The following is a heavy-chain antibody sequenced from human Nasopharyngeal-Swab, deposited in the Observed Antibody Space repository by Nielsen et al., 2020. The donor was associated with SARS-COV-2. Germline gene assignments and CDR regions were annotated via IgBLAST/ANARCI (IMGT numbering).Heavy chain of an antibody. CDR1: GYTFTSYG. CDR2: ISAYNGNT. Sequence: ASVKVSCKASGYTFTSYGISWVRQAPGQGLEWMGWISAYNGNTNYAQKLQGRVTMTTDTSTSTAYMELRSLRSDDTAVYYCARASHRAGSYYDFWSGYYRDYYYYGMDVWGQGTTVTVSS. D-gene: IGHD3-3*01. V-gene: IGHV1-18*01. CDR3: ARASHRAGSYYDFWSGYYRDYYYYGMDV. J-gene: IGHJ6*02.